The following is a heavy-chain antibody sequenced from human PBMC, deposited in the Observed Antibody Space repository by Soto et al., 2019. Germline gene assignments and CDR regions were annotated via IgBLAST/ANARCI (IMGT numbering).Heavy chain of an antibody. CDR2: INAGNGNT. V-gene: IGHV1-3*01. Sequence: QVQLVQSGAEVKKPGVSVKVSCKASGYTFTSYAMHWVRQAPGQRLEWMGWINAGNGNTKYSQKFQGRVTITRDTSASTAYMELSSLRSEDTAVYYCARAQLPNYYYYSMDVWGQGTTVTVSS. J-gene: IGHJ6*02. D-gene: IGHD2-2*01. CDR1: GYTFTSYA. CDR3: ARAQLPNYYYYSMDV.